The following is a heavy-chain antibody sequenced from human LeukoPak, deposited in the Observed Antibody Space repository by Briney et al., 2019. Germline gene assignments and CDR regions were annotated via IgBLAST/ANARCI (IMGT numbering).Heavy chain of an antibody. CDR2: LRAGGPYGTEK. J-gene: IGHJ4*02. CDR3: AKRGTYYYGSGSYYETEFDY. D-gene: IGHD3-10*01. Sequence: PGGSLRLSCAASGFNFNTFIMHWVRQAPGKGLEWVAFLRAGGPYGTEKFYADSVKGRFTISTDNSKNTLFLEMNSLRPEDTAVYYCAKRGTYYYGSGSYYETEFDYWGQGTLVTVSS. V-gene: IGHV3-30*02. CDR1: GFNFNTFI.